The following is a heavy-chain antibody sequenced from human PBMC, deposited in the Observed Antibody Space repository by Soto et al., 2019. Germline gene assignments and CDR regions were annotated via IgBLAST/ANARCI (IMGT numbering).Heavy chain of an antibody. CDR1: GGSISSYY. CDR3: ASSMVRGVYHWYFDL. Sequence: QVQLQESGPGLVKPSETLSLTCTVSGGSISSYYWSWIRQPPGKGLEWIGYIYYSGSTNYNPSLKSRVTIXVDVSXXQFSLKLSSVTAADTAVYYCASSMVRGVYHWYFDLWGRGTLVTVSS. V-gene: IGHV4-59*01. CDR2: IYYSGST. J-gene: IGHJ2*01. D-gene: IGHD3-10*01.